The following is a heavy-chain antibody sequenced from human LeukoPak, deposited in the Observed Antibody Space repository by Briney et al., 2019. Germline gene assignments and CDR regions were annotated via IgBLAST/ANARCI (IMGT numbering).Heavy chain of an antibody. Sequence: KASETLSLTCTVSGGSISSSSYYWGWIRQPPGKGLEWIGSIYYSGSTYYNPYLKSRVTISVDTSKNQFSLKLSSVTAPDTAVYYCARKWGQLPRGNAFDIWGQGTMVTVSS. J-gene: IGHJ3*02. CDR1: GGSISSSSYY. V-gene: IGHV4-39*01. CDR2: IYYSGST. D-gene: IGHD2-15*01. CDR3: ARKWGQLPRGNAFDI.